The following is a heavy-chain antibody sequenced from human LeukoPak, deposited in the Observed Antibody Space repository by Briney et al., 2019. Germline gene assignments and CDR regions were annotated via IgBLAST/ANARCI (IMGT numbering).Heavy chain of an antibody. CDR3: ARHFTSDYSSSSGHFDY. V-gene: IGHV4-34*01. CDR1: GGSFSGYY. Sequence: PSETLSLTCAVYGGSFSGYYWSWIRQPPGKGLEWIGEINHSGSTNYNPSLKSRVTISVDTSKNQFSLKLSSVTAADTAVYYCARHFTSDYSSSSGHFDYWGQGTLVTVSS. J-gene: IGHJ4*02. D-gene: IGHD6-6*01. CDR2: INHSGST.